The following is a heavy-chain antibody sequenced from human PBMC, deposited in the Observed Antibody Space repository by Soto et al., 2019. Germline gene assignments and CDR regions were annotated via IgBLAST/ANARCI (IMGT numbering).Heavy chain of an antibody. CDR2: ISYDGSNK. CDR3: ANGYCSGGSCYLINFDY. J-gene: IGHJ4*01. CDR1: GFTFSSYG. Sequence: QPGGSLRLSCAASGFTFSSYGMHWVRQAPGKGLEWVAVISYDGSNKYYADSVKGRFTISRDNSKNTLYLQMNSLRAEDTAVYYCANGYCSGGSCYLINFDYWGHGTLVTVSS. V-gene: IGHV3-30*18. D-gene: IGHD2-15*01.